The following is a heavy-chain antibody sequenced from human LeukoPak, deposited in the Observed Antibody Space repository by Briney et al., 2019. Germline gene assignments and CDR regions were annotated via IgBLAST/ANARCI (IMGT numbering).Heavy chain of an antibody. CDR2: FKSDGSST. CDR3: AKSETVTTSFDY. CDR1: GLTFSSYW. J-gene: IGHJ4*02. V-gene: IGHV3-74*01. Sequence: PGGSLRLSCAASGLTFSSYWMHWVRHAPGKGLVWVSRFKSDGSSTRYADSVKGRFTISRDNAKNTLYLQMNSLRAEDTAVYYCAKSETVTTSFDYWGQGTLVIVSS. D-gene: IGHD4-17*01.